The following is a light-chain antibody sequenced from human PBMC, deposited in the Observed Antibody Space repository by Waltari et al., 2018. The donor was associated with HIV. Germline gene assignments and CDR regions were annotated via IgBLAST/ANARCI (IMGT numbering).Light chain of an antibody. CDR1: NIGSKS. V-gene: IGLV3-21*02. CDR2: DDS. CDR3: QVWDSNSDHPHYV. Sequence: SYVLTQPTSVSVAPGQTARITCGGNNIGSKSGHWYQQKPAQAPVLVVYDDSDRPSGIPERFSGSNSGNTATLTISRVEAGDEADYYCQVWDSNSDHPHYVFGTGTKVTVL. J-gene: IGLJ1*01.